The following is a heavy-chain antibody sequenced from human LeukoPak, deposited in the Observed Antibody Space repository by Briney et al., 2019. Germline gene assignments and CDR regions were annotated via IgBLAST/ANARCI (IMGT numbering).Heavy chain of an antibody. D-gene: IGHD5-18*01. CDR1: GYTFTSYG. V-gene: IGHV1-18*01. CDR3: AREIGPRQLHLWGSAFDY. CDR2: ISAYNGNT. J-gene: IGHJ4*02. Sequence: ASVKVSCKSSGYTFTSYGISWVRQAPGQGLEWIGWISAYNGNTNYIQKFQGRVTMTTDTSTSTAYMELRSLRSEDTAVYYCAREIGPRQLHLWGSAFDYWGQGTLVTVSS.